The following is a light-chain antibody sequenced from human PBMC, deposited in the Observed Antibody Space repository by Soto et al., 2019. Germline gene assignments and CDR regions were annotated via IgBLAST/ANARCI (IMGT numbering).Light chain of an antibody. CDR3: QPYDASPM. CDR1: QNINNNY. Sequence: EIVLTHSPGTLSLSAGERATLSCRASQNINNNYLAWYQHKPGQAPTVLIYGASSRAPGIPDRFSGSGSGTDFTLTISRLEPEDFAVYYCQPYDASPMFGQGTKV. J-gene: IGKJ1*01. V-gene: IGKV3-20*01. CDR2: GAS.